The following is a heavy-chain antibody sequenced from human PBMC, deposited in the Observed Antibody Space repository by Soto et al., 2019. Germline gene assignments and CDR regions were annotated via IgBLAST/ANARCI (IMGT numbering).Heavy chain of an antibody. CDR2: ISYDGSNK. CDR1: GFTFSSYG. V-gene: IGHV3-30*18. CDR3: AKDALGKGYFDY. J-gene: IGHJ4*02. Sequence: QVQLVESGGGVVQPGRSLRLPCAASGFTFSSYGMHWVRQAPGKGLEWVAVISYDGSNKYYADSVKGRFTISRDNSKNTLYLQMNSLRAEDTAVYYCAKDALGKGYFDYWGQGTLVTVSS.